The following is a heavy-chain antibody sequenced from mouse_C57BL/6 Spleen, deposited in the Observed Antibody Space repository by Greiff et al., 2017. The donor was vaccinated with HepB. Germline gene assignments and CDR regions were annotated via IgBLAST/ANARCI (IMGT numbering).Heavy chain of an antibody. CDR3: ARNYGNAMDY. CDR1: GFSLTSFG. D-gene: IGHD1-1*01. V-gene: IGHV2-2*01. Sequence: QVQLQQSGPGLVQPSQSLSITCTVSGFSLTSFGVHWVRQSPGKGLEWLGVIWSGGSTDSNAAFISRLSISNDNSKSQVFFKMNSLQADDTAIYYCARNYGNAMDYWGQGTSVTVSS. CDR2: IWSGGST. J-gene: IGHJ4*01.